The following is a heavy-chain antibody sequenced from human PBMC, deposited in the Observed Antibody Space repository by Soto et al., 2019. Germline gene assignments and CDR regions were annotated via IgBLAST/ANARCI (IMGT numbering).Heavy chain of an antibody. CDR2: MSAYHGNT. J-gene: IGHJ5*02. D-gene: IGHD6-6*01. Sequence: QVQLVQSGGEVKKPGASVKVSCKASGYTFRTYAINWVRQAPGQGLEWMGWMSAYHGNTNYEPKFQGRVTMTTDTSTSTAYMELRSLRSDDTAVYYCARDAEAARPGWFDPWGQGTLVTVSS. V-gene: IGHV1-18*01. CDR1: GYTFRTYA. CDR3: ARDAEAARPGWFDP.